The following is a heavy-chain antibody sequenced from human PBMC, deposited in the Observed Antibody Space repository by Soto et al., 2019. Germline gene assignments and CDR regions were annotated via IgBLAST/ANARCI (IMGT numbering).Heavy chain of an antibody. CDR1: GGAFTNYS. V-gene: IGHV1-69*06. CDR3: ASWYDWNPLYYHGMDV. D-gene: IGHD1-20*01. CDR2: VIPLHNTS. J-gene: IGHJ6*02. Sequence: QVHLLQSGAEVKKPGSSLKVSCKVSGGAFTNYSLNWVRHSPGQGLEWLGGVIPLHNTSNYSLKFVGRLSVIADIPSSTVDMDLRGLTSGQTATYYFASWYDWNPLYYHGMDVRGHGTTVTVSS.